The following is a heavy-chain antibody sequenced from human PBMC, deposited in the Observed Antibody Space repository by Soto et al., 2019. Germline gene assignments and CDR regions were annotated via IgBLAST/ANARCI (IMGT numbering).Heavy chain of an antibody. V-gene: IGHV3-30-3*01. CDR3: ARFTTVVTHDAFDI. D-gene: IGHD4-17*01. J-gene: IGHJ3*02. CDR1: GFTFSSYA. Sequence: GGSLRLSCAASGFTFSSYAMHWVRQAPGKGLEWVAVISYDGSNKYYADSVKGRFTISRDNSKNTLYLQMNSLRAEDTAVYYCARFTTVVTHDAFDIWGQGTMVSVSS. CDR2: ISYDGSNK.